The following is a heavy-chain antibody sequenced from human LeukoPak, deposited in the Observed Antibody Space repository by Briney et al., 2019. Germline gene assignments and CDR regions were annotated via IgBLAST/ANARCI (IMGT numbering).Heavy chain of an antibody. V-gene: IGHV3-15*01. CDR2: IKSKTDGGTT. Sequence: PGGSLRLSCAASAFTFSNAWMSWVRQAPGKGLEWVGRIKSKTDGGTTDYAAPVKGRFTISRDDSKNTLYLQMNSLKTEDTAVYYCTTALRWELLQWDYWGQGTLVTVSS. CDR1: AFTFSNAW. D-gene: IGHD1-26*01. CDR3: TTALRWELLQWDY. J-gene: IGHJ4*02.